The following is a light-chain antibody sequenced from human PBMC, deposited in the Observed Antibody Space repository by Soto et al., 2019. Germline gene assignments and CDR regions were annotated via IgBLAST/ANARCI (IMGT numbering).Light chain of an antibody. CDR3: QAWESSSDHVV. V-gene: IGLV3-21*01. CDR2: YDS. J-gene: IGLJ2*01. CDR1: NIGSKS. Sequence: SYELTQPPSVSVAPGKTARITCGGNNIGSKSVHWYQQKPGQAAVLVIYYDSDRPSGIPERFSGSNSGNTATLTISRVEAGHEADYYCQAWESSSDHVVFGGGTKLTVL.